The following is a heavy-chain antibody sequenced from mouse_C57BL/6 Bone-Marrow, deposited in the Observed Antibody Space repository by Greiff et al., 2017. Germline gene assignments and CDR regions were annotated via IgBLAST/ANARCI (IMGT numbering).Heavy chain of an antibody. D-gene: IGHD2-2*01. Sequence: QVQLQQPGAELVKPGASVKMSCKASGYTFTSYWITWVKQRPGQGLEWIGEIFPGSGSTNYNEKFKSKATLTVDTSSSTAYMQLSSLTSEDSAVYYCARSRMVTTGGDYFDYWGQGTTLTVSS. V-gene: IGHV1-55*01. CDR2: IFPGSGST. J-gene: IGHJ2*01. CDR3: ARSRMVTTGGDYFDY. CDR1: GYTFTSYW.